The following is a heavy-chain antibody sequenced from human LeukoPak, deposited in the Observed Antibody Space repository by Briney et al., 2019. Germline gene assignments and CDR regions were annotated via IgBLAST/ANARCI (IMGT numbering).Heavy chain of an antibody. V-gene: IGHV3-23*01. D-gene: IGHD5-24*01. CDR2: VSGSGGST. J-gene: IGHJ4*02. Sequence: GGSLRLSCAASGFTCSSYAKTWVRQAPAKGLEWVSAVSGSGGSTYYADSVKGRFTIFRDNSRNTLYLQMNSLRAEDMAVYYCAKTLRGVEMATIRDWGQGTLVTVSS. CDR1: GFTCSSYA. CDR3: AKTLRGVEMATIRD.